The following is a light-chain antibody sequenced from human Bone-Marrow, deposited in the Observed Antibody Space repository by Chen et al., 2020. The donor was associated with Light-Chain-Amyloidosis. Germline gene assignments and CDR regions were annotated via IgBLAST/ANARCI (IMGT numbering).Light chain of an antibody. Sequence: SYVLTQPSSVSVAPGQTATIACGGNNIGSTSVHWYQQTPGQAPLLVVYDDSDRPSGIPERLSGSKSGNTATLTISRVEAGDEADYYCQVWDRSSDRPVCGGGTKLTVL. CDR1: NIGSTS. J-gene: IGLJ3*02. CDR3: QVWDRSSDRPV. V-gene: IGLV3-21*02. CDR2: DDS.